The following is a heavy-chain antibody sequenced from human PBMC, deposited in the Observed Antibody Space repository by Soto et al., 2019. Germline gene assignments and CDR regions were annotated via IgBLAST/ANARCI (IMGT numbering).Heavy chain of an antibody. D-gene: IGHD2-15*01. J-gene: IGHJ5*02. CDR3: ARRGYCSGGSCYGWFDP. Sequence: QVQLVQSGAEVKKPGSSVKVSCKASGGTFSSYAISWVRQAPGQGLAWMGGIIPIFGTANYAQKFQGRVTITADKPRRTAYMELSSLRSEDTAVYYCARRGYCSGGSCYGWFDPWGQGTLVTVSS. V-gene: IGHV1-69*06. CDR2: IIPIFGTA. CDR1: GGTFSSYA.